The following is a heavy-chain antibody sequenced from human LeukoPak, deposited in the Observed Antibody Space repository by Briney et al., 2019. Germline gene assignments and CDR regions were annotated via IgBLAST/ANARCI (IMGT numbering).Heavy chain of an antibody. J-gene: IGHJ4*02. CDR3: ARQGYSDFSSRPFDY. CDR2: IYHSGST. V-gene: IGHV4-4*02. CDR1: GGSISSSNW. Sequence: SETLSLTCAVSGGSISSSNWWSWVRQPPGKGLEWIGEIYHSGSTNYNPSLKSRVTISVDTSKNQFSLRLNSVNAADTAVFYCARQGYSDFSSRPFDYWGQGTLVTVSS. D-gene: IGHD1-26*01.